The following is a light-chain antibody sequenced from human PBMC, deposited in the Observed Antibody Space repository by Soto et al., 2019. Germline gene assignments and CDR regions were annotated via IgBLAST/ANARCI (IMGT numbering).Light chain of an antibody. Sequence: EIVMTQSPGTLSVSPGERATLSCRASQSVRSKLAWYQQTPGQAPRLLIYDASTRATGIPARFSGSGSGTEFTLTISSLQSEDFAVYYCHHYNKWPTITFGQGTRLEI. CDR3: HHYNKWPTIT. J-gene: IGKJ5*01. CDR2: DAS. CDR1: QSVRSK. V-gene: IGKV3-15*01.